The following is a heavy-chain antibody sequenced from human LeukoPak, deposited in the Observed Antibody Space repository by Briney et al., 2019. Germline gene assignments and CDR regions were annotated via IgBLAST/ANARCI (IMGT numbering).Heavy chain of an antibody. D-gene: IGHD1-26*01. CDR3: ATFSYAGSAGGSAGS. J-gene: IGHJ5*02. CDR1: GFTVSSKY. CDR2: IYRGGNT. V-gene: IGHV3-53*01. Sequence: GGSLRLSCAASGFTVSSKYMTWVRQAPGKGLEWVSVIYRGGNTYYADSVKGRFSISRDNSKNTVNLQMNSLRAEDTAVYYCATFSYAGSAGGSAGSWGQGTLVTVSS.